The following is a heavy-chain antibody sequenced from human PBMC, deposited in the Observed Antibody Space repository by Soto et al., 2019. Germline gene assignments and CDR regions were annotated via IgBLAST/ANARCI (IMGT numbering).Heavy chain of an antibody. CDR3: AISISAAGMDNSYYYMDV. CDR2: IIPILGIA. D-gene: IGHD6-13*01. Sequence: GASVKVSCKASGGTFSSYTISWVRQAPGQGLEWMGRIIPILGIANYAQKFQGRVTITADKSTSTAYMELSSLRSEDTAVYYCAISISAAGMDNSYYYMDVWGKGTKVTVSS. V-gene: IGHV1-69*02. J-gene: IGHJ6*03. CDR1: GGTFSSYT.